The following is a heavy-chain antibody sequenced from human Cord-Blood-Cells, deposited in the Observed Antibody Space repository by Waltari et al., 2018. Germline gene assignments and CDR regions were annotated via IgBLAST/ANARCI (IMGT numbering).Heavy chain of an antibody. CDR3: ARALIGVVIIDY. J-gene: IGHJ4*02. V-gene: IGHV1-3*01. CDR1: GYTFTSYA. CDR2: INAGNGNT. Sequence: QVQLVQSGAAVKKPGASVKVSCKASGYTFTSYAMHWVRQAPGQRLEWMGWINAGNGNTKYSQKFQGRVTITRDTSASTAYMELSSLRSEDTAVYYCARALIGVVIIDYWGQGTLVTVSS. D-gene: IGHD3-3*01.